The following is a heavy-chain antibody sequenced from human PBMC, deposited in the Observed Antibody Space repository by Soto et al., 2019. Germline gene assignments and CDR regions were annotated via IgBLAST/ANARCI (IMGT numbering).Heavy chain of an antibody. CDR3: ARDVMGGAAAGTAPDYYYYYGMDV. CDR1: GYTFTSYG. V-gene: IGHV1-18*04. Sequence: ASVKVSCKASGYTFTSYGISWVRQAPGQGLEWMGWISAYNGNTNYAQKLQGRVTMTTDTSTSTAYMELRSLRSDDTAVYYCARDVMGGAAAGTAPDYYYYYGMDVWGQGTLVTAP. D-gene: IGHD6-13*01. J-gene: IGHJ6*02. CDR2: ISAYNGNT.